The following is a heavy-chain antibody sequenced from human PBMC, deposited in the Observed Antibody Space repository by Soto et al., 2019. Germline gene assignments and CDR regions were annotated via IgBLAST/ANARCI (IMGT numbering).Heavy chain of an antibody. Sequence: GGSLRLSCAAPGFSFSVYALHWIRQAPGEGLEWVAVISPNGNNQYYADSVKGRFTISRDTSKSTLSLQMTSLRPEDTAVYYWASGAAFYYDTSRYWGQGTLVTVSS. CDR1: GFSFSVYA. J-gene: IGHJ4*02. CDR3: ASGAAFYYDTSRY. CDR2: ISPNGNNQ. V-gene: IGHV3-30*04. D-gene: IGHD3-22*01.